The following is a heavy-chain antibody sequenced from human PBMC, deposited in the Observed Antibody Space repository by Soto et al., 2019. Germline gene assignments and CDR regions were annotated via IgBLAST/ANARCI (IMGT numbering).Heavy chain of an antibody. Sequence: SKTLSLTCTVSGDSISSGSYWGWIRQPTGGGPDWIASIYHGGTTFYNPSIKSRISISVDTSKNHFALRLTSVTAADTATYYCARVHVMVVAGSTCDYWGPGTLVTVAS. J-gene: IGHJ4*03. CDR2: IYHGGTT. CDR3: ARVHVMVVAGSTCDY. V-gene: IGHV4-38-2*02. CDR1: GDSISSGSY. D-gene: IGHD6-19*01.